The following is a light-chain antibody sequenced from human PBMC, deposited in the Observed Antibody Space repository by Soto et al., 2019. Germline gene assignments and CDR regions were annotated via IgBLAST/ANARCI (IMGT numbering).Light chain of an antibody. V-gene: IGKV1-39*01. CDR3: QQSYSTLT. Sequence: DIQITQSPSSLSATVKDRVTITCRASQIISSYLNWYQQKPGKAPKLLIYAASSLQSGVPSRFSGSGSGTDFTLTISSLQPEDFATYYCQQSYSTLTFGGVTKVDI. CDR1: QIISSY. CDR2: AAS. J-gene: IGKJ4*01.